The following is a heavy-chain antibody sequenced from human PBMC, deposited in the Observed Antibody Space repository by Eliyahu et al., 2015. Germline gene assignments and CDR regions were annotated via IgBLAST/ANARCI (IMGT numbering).Heavy chain of an antibody. Sequence: QVQLVQSGAEVKKPGASVKVSCEASGYPFTDYFMHWVRQAPLDGGLEWMGGVNPKRGSTNIRQKFRGRVTITRDTSINTIYLEVNSLRSDDTAVYYCARXPSRHVGYAMDVWGKGTRVTVSS. CDR3: ARXPSRHVGYAMDV. D-gene: IGHD2-8*02. V-gene: IGHV1-2*02. J-gene: IGHJ6*03. CDR2: VNPKRGST. CDR1: GYPFTDYF.